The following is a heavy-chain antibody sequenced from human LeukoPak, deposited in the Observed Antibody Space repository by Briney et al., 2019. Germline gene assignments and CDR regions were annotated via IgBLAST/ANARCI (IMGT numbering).Heavy chain of an antibody. CDR2: ISSSGGST. CDR1: GFTFTTYA. V-gene: IGHV3-23*01. Sequence: GGSLRLSCAASGFTFTTYAMTWVRQAPGKGLEWVSGISSSGGSTYYADSVKGRSTISRDNSKNTVSLQMNSLRPGDTAIYYCAKGAEDLLSLYYFDSWGQGTQVTVSS. D-gene: IGHD2-8*01. CDR3: AKGAEDLLSLYYFDS. J-gene: IGHJ4*02.